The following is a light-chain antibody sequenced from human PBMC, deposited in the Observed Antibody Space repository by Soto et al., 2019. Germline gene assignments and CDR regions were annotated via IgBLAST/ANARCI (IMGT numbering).Light chain of an antibody. CDR1: QSVSSY. CDR3: QQRSKAIT. V-gene: IGKV3-11*01. CDR2: DAS. Sequence: EIVLTQSPATLSLSPGERATLSCRASQSVSSYLAWYQHKPGQAPRLLIYDASNSATGIPARFSGSGSGTDFTLTISSLEPEDFAVYYCQQRSKAITFGPGTKVDF. J-gene: IGKJ3*01.